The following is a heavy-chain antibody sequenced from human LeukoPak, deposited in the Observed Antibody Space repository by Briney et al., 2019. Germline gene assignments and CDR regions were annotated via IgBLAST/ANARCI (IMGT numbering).Heavy chain of an antibody. J-gene: IGHJ4*02. CDR3: ARDPDQIVGANFDY. V-gene: IGHV3-74*01. D-gene: IGHD1-26*01. Sequence: GGSLRLSCAASGFTFSNYWMHWVRQAPGKGLVWVSRINSDGSRTTYADSVKGRFTISRDNAKNSLYLQMNSLRAEDTAVYYCARDPDQIVGANFDYWGQGTLVTVSS. CDR1: GFTFSNYW. CDR2: INSDGSRT.